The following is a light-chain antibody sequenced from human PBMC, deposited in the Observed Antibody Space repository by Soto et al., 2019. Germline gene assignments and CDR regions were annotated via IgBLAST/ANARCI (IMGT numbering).Light chain of an antibody. CDR2: DAS. Sequence: EIVLTQSPATLSLSPGERATLSCRASQSVSNYLAWYQQKPGQAPRLLIYDASNRATGIPGRFSGSESGSDFTLTISSLEPEDFAVYYCQQRRNWPLITFGQGTRLEIK. V-gene: IGKV3-11*01. CDR1: QSVSNY. CDR3: QQRRNWPLIT. J-gene: IGKJ5*01.